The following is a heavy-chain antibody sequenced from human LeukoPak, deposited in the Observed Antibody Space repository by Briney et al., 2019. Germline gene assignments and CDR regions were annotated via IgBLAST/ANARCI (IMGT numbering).Heavy chain of an antibody. J-gene: IGHJ4*02. Sequence: GGSLRLSCTGSGFTFRTYAFSWVRQAPGKGLEWVSATGSNGVTYYADSVKGRFTISRDNSKNALYLQMNSLRAEDTAVYYCAKEHGDYGGDRGTLVTVSS. CDR1: GFTFRTYA. CDR2: TGSNGVT. D-gene: IGHD4-17*01. V-gene: IGHV3-23*01. CDR3: AKEHGDYG.